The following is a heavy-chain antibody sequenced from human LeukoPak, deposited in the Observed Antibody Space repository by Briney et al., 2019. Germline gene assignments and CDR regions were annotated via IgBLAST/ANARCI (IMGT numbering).Heavy chain of an antibody. J-gene: IGHJ4*02. CDR2: INHSGST. Sequence: SETLSLTCAVYGGSFSGYYWTWIRQSPEKGLEWIGEINHSGSTNYNPSLKSQVTISVDTSKNQFSLKLTSVTAAGTAVYYCARGPLLTHRRYFDFWGQGTLVTVSS. CDR1: GGSFSGYY. D-gene: IGHD3-9*01. CDR3: ARGPLLTHRRYFDF. V-gene: IGHV4-34*01.